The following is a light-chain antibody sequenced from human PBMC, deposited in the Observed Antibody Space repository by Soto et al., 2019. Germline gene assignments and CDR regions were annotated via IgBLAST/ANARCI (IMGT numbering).Light chain of an antibody. CDR1: QSISSW. CDR3: QQYNSNPLT. V-gene: IGKV1-5*03. J-gene: IGKJ4*01. CDR2: KAS. Sequence: DTQMTQSPSTLSASVGDRVTITCRASQSISSWLAWYQQKPGKAPKLLIYKASSLESGVPSRFSGRGSGTEFTLTISSLQPDDLATYYCQQYNSNPLTFGGGTKVEIK.